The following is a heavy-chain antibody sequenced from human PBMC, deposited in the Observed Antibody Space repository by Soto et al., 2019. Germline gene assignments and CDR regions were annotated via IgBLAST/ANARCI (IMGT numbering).Heavy chain of an antibody. Sequence: QVQLQESGPGLVKPSQTLSLTCTVSGDSISSGGYYWSWIRQHPGKGLEWIGYIYYSGSTYSNPSLKTRGTISVDPSKNPSSLILSSVTAADTAVYYCARAQYGYSGYDLGYCFDYWGQGTLVTVSS. D-gene: IGHD5-12*01. CDR2: IYYSGST. CDR1: GDSISSGGYY. CDR3: ARAQYGYSGYDLGYCFDY. V-gene: IGHV4-31*03. J-gene: IGHJ4*02.